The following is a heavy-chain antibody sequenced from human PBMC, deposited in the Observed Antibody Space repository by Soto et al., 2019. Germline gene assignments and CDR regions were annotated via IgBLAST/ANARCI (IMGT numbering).Heavy chain of an antibody. J-gene: IGHJ4*02. CDR3: ARGGSGYVWFNEF. CDR1: GGLFSSYA. D-gene: IGHD3-22*01. V-gene: IGHV1-69*01. Sequence: QEQLVQSGAEVKKSGSSVKDSCKDTGGLFSSYAVSWVRQAPGQGLEWMGGIIPVFDTVYYAQKFQGRVTITADESTNTAYMELSSLRSEDTAMYYCARGGSGYVWFNEFWGQGILVTASS. CDR2: IIPVFDTV.